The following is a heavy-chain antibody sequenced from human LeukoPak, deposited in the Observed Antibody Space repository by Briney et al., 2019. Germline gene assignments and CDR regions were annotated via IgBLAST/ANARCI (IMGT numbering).Heavy chain of an antibody. CDR2: IYTSGST. V-gene: IGHV4-61*02. Sequence: SETLSLTCTVSGGSISSGSYYWSWIRQPAGKGLEWIGRIYTSGSTNYNPSLKSRVTISVDTSKNQFSLKLSSVTAADTAVYYCARAPAAVGRFDYWGQGALVTVSS. CDR1: GGSISSGSYY. D-gene: IGHD6-13*01. CDR3: ARAPAAVGRFDY. J-gene: IGHJ4*02.